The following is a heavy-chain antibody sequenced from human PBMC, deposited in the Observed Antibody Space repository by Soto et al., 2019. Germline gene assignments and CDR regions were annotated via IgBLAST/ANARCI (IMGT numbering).Heavy chain of an antibody. CDR3: SKEMYSGSSHFDY. D-gene: IGHD1-26*01. J-gene: IGHJ4*02. CDR2: ISDSGVST. V-gene: IGHV3-23*01. CDR1: GFTFSSSA. Sequence: EVHLLESGGGLVQPGGSLRLSCAASGFTFSSSAMSWVRQAPGKGLDWVSSISDSGVSTYYADSVKGRFTISRDNSKSTLYLLMNSLRAEETAVYYCSKEMYSGSSHFDYWGQGTLVTVSS.